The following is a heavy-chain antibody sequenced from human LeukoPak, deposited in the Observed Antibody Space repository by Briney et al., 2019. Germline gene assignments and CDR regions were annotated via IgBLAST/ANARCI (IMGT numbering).Heavy chain of an antibody. CDR2: FYFSGSS. CDR1: SVSINGYY. CDR3: AREVNEKHDAFDM. Sequence: SETLSLTCSVSSVSINGYYWSWIRQSAGKGLEWLGRFYFSGSSDYNPSLKSRVGMSIDTSQNHFYLRLTSVTAADRGVYFCAREVNEKHDAFDMWGQGTMVAVSS. J-gene: IGHJ3*02. V-gene: IGHV4-4*07. D-gene: IGHD2-8*01.